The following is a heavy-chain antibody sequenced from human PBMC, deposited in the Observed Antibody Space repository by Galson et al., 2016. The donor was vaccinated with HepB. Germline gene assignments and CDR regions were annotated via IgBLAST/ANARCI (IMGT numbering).Heavy chain of an antibody. CDR3: GRGSKYGFDM. V-gene: IGHV3-74*01. CDR2: IFTDGSGT. CDR1: GFTFSACP. J-gene: IGHJ3*02. Sequence: SLRLSCAASGFTFSACPMHWVRQTPGKGLVWISRIFTDGSGTLYADSVKGRFTISRDNAKNTLFLQMNSLRADDTAVYYCGRGSKYGFDMWGQGTMVTVSS.